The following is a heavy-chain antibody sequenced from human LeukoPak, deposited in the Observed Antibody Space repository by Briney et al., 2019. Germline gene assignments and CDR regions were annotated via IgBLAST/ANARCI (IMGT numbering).Heavy chain of an antibody. Sequence: SETLSLTCAVYGGSFSGYYWSWIRQPPGKGLEWIGEVNHSGSTNYNPSLKSRVTISVDTSKNQFSLKLSSVTAADTAVYYCARPTTVVRESGDAFDIWGQGILVTVSS. CDR3: ARPTTVVRESGDAFDI. CDR1: GGSFSGYY. D-gene: IGHD4-23*01. J-gene: IGHJ4*02. V-gene: IGHV4-34*01. CDR2: VNHSGST.